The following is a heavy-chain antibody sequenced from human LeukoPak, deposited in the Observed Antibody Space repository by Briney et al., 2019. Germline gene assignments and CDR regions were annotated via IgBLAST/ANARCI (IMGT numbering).Heavy chain of an antibody. CDR2: IYTSGST. V-gene: IGHV4-4*07. CDR1: GGSISSFY. Sequence: SETLSLTCSVSGGSISSFYCNWMRQPAGRGLEWIGRIYTSGSTNYNPSLKSRVTMSVDTSKNQFSLKLSSVTAADTAVYYCARGTFNYYGSGTWFDPWGQGTLVTVSS. J-gene: IGHJ5*02. D-gene: IGHD3-10*01. CDR3: ARGTFNYYGSGTWFDP.